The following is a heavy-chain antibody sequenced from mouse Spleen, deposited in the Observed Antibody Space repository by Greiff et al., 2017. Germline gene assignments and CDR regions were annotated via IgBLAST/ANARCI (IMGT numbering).Heavy chain of an antibody. CDR1: GFTFSNYW. CDR3: TGGQNWDVWFAY. V-gene: IGHV6-3*01. Sequence: EVMLVESGGGLVQPGGSMKLSCVASGFTFSNYWMNWVRQSPEKGLEWVAQIRLKSDNYATHYAESVKGRFTISRDDSKSSVYLQMNNLRAEDTGIYYCTGGQNWDVWFAYWGQGTLVTVSA. D-gene: IGHD4-1*01. J-gene: IGHJ3*01. CDR2: IRLKSDNYAT.